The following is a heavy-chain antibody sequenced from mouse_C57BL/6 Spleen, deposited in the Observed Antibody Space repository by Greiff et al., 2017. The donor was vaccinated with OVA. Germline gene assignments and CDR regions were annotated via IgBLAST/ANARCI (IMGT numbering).Heavy chain of an antibody. Sequence: VMLVESGPGLVQPSQSLSITCTVSGFSFTSYGVHWVRQSPGKGLEWLGVIWRGGSTDYNAAFISRMSISKDNSKCQVFFKMNSLQADDTSIYYCAREGGNYAPFAYWGQGTLVTVSA. CDR3: AREGGNYAPFAY. CDR2: IWRGGST. CDR1: GFSFTSYG. D-gene: IGHD2-1*01. J-gene: IGHJ3*01. V-gene: IGHV2-2*01.